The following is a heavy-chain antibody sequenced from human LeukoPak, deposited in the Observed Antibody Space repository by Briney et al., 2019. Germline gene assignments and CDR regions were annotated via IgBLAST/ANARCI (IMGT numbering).Heavy chain of an antibody. J-gene: IGHJ6*02. Sequence: GASLKISCKASGYSFTSYWIVWVRQMPGKGLEWMGFINPGNPDTRYSPSFQGQVTISADKSISTAYLQWSSLKASDTAMYYCARQLTMIRGYGMDVWGQGTTVTASS. CDR1: GYSFTSYW. CDR3: ARQLTMIRGYGMDV. CDR2: INPGNPDT. D-gene: IGHD3-10*01. V-gene: IGHV5-51*01.